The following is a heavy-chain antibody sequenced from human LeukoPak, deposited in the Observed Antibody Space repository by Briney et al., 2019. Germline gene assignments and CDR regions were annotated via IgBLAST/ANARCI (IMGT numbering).Heavy chain of an antibody. CDR3: ARGDSSGNCYQPLYY. Sequence: GGSLRLSCAASGFTFSSYAMHWVRQAPGQGLDWVAFIRKDGSNKYYADSVKGRFTLSRDNSKTTPYLKMNSLSTEDTAVYYCARGDSSGNCYQPLYYWSQGSLVTVSS. V-gene: IGHV3-30*02. D-gene: IGHD2-15*01. J-gene: IGHJ4*02. CDR2: IRKDGSNK. CDR1: GFTFSSYA.